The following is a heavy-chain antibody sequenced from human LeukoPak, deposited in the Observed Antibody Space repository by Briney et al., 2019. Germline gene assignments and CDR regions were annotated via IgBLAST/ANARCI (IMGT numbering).Heavy chain of an antibody. J-gene: IGHJ4*02. CDR3: ASYYHGFDY. Sequence: AQTLSLTCTVSGGSISSGNYYYSWIRQPPGKGLEWIGYNYYSGITYYNPSLKSRVTISVDTYRNQFSLNLSSVTAADTGVYYCASYYHGFDYWGQGTLVTVPS. CDR2: NYYSGIT. D-gene: IGHD3-10*01. V-gene: IGHV4-30-4*01. CDR1: GGSISSGNYY.